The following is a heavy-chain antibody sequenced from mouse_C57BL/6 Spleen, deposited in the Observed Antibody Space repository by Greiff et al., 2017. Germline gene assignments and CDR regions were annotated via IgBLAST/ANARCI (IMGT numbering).Heavy chain of an antibody. V-gene: IGHV1-81*01. D-gene: IGHD2-4*01. Sequence: VKLVESGAELARPGASVKLSCKASGYTFTSYGISWVKQRTGQGLEWIGEIYPRSGNTYYNEKFKGKATLTADKSSSTAYMELRSLTSEDSAVYCCARSRYEYDDYYAMDYWGQGTSVTVSS. J-gene: IGHJ4*01. CDR3: ARSRYEYDDYYAMDY. CDR1: GYTFTSYG. CDR2: IYPRSGNT.